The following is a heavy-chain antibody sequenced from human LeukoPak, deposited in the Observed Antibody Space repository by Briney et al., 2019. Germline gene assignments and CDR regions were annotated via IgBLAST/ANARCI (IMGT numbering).Heavy chain of an antibody. J-gene: IGHJ4*02. CDR1: GFTFSSYG. CDR3: AKGADTMIVVVTHPLDY. Sequence: GRSLRLSCAASGFTFSSYGMHWVRQAPGKGLEWVAVTSYDRSNKYYADSVKGRFTISRDNSKNTLYLQMNSLRAEDTAVYYCAKGADTMIVVVTHPLDYWGQGTLVTVSS. D-gene: IGHD3-22*01. CDR2: TSYDRSNK. V-gene: IGHV3-30*18.